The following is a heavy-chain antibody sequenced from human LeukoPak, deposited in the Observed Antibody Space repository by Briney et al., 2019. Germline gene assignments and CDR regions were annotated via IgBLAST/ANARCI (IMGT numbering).Heavy chain of an antibody. CDR2: INWNGDST. CDR3: ARPGYSTDWGRFDP. D-gene: IGHD6-19*01. J-gene: IGHJ5*02. CDR1: GFTFGDYG. Sequence: GWSLRLSCAASGFTFGDYGMSWVRQGPGKGLEWVSGINWNGDSTGYADSVKGRFTISRDNAKNTLYLQMNSLRAEDTASYYCARPGYSTDWGRFDPWGQGTLVTVSS. V-gene: IGHV3-20*04.